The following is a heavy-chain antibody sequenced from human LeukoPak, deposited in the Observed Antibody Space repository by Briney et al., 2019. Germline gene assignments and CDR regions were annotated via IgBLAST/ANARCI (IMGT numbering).Heavy chain of an antibody. J-gene: IGHJ4*02. Sequence: GGSLRLSCAASGFTFSSYAMSWVRQAPGKGLEWVSAISGTGGMTYYADSVKGRFTISRDNSKNTLYLQMNGLRAEDTAVYYCAKDGRSDLGDHHEYFDYWGQGTLVTVSS. D-gene: IGHD4-17*01. V-gene: IGHV3-23*01. CDR2: ISGTGGMT. CDR1: GFTFSSYA. CDR3: AKDGRSDLGDHHEYFDY.